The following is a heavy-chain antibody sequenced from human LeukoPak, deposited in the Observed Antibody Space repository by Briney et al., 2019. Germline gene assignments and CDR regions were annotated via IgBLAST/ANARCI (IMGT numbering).Heavy chain of an antibody. CDR3: ARDPYDSSSYYYSYFDY. J-gene: IGHJ4*02. V-gene: IGHV1-2*02. CDR1: GYTFTGYY. D-gene: IGHD3-22*01. CDR2: INPNSGGT. Sequence: ASVKVSCKASGYTFTGYYMHWVRQAPGQGLEWMGWINPNSGGTKYAQKFQGRVTMTRDTSISTAYMELGRLRSDDTAVYYCARDPYDSSSYYYSYFDYWGQGTLVTVSS.